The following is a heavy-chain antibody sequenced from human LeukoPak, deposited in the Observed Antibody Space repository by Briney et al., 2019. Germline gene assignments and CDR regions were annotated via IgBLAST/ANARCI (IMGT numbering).Heavy chain of an antibody. J-gene: IGHJ4*02. CDR3: ARGEANFFDY. V-gene: IGHV3-30*03. CDR1: GFTFSRYG. Sequence: PGRSLRLSCVASGFTFSRYGMHWVRQTPGKGLEWVAVILYDGSNKYYADSVKGRFTISRDNSKNTLYLQMNSLRAEDTAVYYCARGEANFFDYWGQGTLVTVSS. D-gene: IGHD1-1*01. CDR2: ILYDGSNK.